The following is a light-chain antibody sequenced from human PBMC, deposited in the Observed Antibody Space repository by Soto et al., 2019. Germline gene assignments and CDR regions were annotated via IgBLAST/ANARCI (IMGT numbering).Light chain of an antibody. CDR1: SSDVGGYNY. V-gene: IGLV2-8*01. Sequence: QSALTQPPSASGSPGQSVAISCTGTSSDVGGYNYVSWYQQHPGKAPKLMIYEVNKRPSGVPDRFSDSKSGNTASLTVSGLQAEDEADYYCSSYAGSSNLFETGTKLTVL. CDR2: EVN. CDR3: SSYAGSSNL. J-gene: IGLJ1*01.